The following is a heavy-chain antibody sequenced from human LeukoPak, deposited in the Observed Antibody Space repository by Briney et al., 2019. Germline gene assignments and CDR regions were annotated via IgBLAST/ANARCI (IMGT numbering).Heavy chain of an antibody. Sequence: PSETLSLTCTVSGGSISSGGDYWSWIRQHPGKGLEWIGYIYYSGSTYYNPSLRSRVTISVDKSKNQFSLKLSSVTAADTAVYYCARAVASTGDWFDPWGQGTLVTVSS. CDR3: ARAVASTGDWFDP. D-gene: IGHD6-19*01. J-gene: IGHJ5*02. CDR2: IYYSGST. CDR1: GGSISSGGDY. V-gene: IGHV4-31*03.